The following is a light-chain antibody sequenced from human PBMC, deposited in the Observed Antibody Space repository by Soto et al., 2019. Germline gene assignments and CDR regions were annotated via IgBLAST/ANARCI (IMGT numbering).Light chain of an antibody. V-gene: IGLV2-14*01. Sequence: QSALTQPASVSGSPGQSITISCTGTSRDIGAYNYVSWYQQHPGKAPKLLIYGVSSRPSGVSNRFSGSKSGNAAYLTISGLQADDEAEYYCSSYTSSITPYVFGTGTKLTVL. J-gene: IGLJ1*01. CDR1: SRDIGAYNY. CDR2: GVS. CDR3: SSYTSSITPYV.